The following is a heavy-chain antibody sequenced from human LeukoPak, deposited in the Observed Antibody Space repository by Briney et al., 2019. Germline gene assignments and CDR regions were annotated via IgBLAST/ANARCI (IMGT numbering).Heavy chain of an antibody. CDR1: GGSISSSTYY. CDR3: ARDVRGSSGRYYYYYMDV. V-gene: IGHV4-39*07. CDR2: IYYSGST. Sequence: SETLSLTCTVSGGSISSSTYYWGWIRQPPGKGLKWIGSIYYSGSTYYNPSLKSRVTISVDTSKNQFSLKLSSVTAADTAVFYCARDVRGSSGRYYYYYMDVWGKGTTVTVSS. D-gene: IGHD3-22*01. J-gene: IGHJ6*03.